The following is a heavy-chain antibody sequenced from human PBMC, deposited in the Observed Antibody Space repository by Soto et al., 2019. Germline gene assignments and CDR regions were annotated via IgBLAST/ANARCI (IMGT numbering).Heavy chain of an antibody. CDR2: ISAYNGNT. V-gene: IGHV1-18*04. Sequence: ASVKVACKASGYTLTSYGISWVRQAPGQGLEWMGWISAYNGNTNYAQKLQGRVTMTTDTSTSTAYMELRSLRSDDTAVYSCAALLTGHTRWNYAMDVKDPGTTGTVS. J-gene: IGHJ6*02. CDR3: AALLTGHTRWNYAMDV. CDR1: GYTLTSYG. D-gene: IGHD3-9*01.